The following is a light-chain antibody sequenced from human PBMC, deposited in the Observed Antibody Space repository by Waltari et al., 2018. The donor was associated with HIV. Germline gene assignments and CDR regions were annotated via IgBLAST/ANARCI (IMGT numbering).Light chain of an antibody. J-gene: IGLJ3*02. CDR3: SSYTSSTTWV. Sequence: QSALTRPASVSGSPGQSITISCSGTSSDVGGYNYVSWYQQHPGKAPKLMIYDVNIRPSGVSNRFSGSKSGNTASLTISGLQAEDESDYYCSSYTSSTTWVFGGGTKLTVL. CDR1: SSDVGGYNY. CDR2: DVN. V-gene: IGLV2-14*03.